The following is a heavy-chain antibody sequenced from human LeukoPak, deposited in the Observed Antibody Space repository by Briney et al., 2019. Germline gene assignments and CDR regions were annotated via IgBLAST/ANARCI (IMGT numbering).Heavy chain of an antibody. V-gene: IGHV3-43D*03. CDR1: GFTFDDYA. D-gene: IGHD3-10*01. J-gene: IGHJ6*03. CDR3: AKDSGVGAYYYYYMDV. Sequence: GGSLRLSCAASGFTFDDYAMHWDRQAPGMGLEWVSLISWDGGSTYYADSVKGRFTISRDNSKNSLYLQMNSLGAEDTALYYCAKDSGVGAYYYYYMDVWGKGTTVTVSS. CDR2: ISWDGGST.